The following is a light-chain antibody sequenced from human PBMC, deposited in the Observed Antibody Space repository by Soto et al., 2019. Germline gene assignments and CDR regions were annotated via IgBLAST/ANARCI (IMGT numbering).Light chain of an antibody. CDR3: QQYDNWST. J-gene: IGKJ1*01. CDR2: GAS. CDR1: QSITSN. V-gene: IGKV3-15*01. Sequence: EIVMTQSPATLSVSPGERATLSCRASQSITSNLVWYQQKAGQAPRLLIYGASTRATGIPARFSGSGSGTEFTLTITSLQSEDFAAYYCQQYDNWSTFGQGTKVEI.